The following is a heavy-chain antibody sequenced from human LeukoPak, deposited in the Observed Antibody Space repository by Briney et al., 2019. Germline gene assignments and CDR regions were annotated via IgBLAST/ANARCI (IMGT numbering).Heavy chain of an antibody. D-gene: IGHD3-16*01. V-gene: IGHV3-74*01. CDR3: ATDDYRGLGY. CDR1: GITFSNYW. CDR2: IIQDGSVT. Sequence: GGSLRLSCAASGITFSNYWMHWVRHAPGKGLVWVSHIIQDGSVTFYADSVKGRFTISRDNAKNTVYLQMNSLRTEDTAVYYCATDDYRGLGYWGQGTLVTVSS. J-gene: IGHJ4*02.